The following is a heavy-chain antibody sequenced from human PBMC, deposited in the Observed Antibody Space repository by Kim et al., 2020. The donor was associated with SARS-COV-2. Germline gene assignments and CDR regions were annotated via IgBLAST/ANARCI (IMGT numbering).Heavy chain of an antibody. Sequence: GGSLRLSCAASGFTFSSYSMNWVRQAPGKGLEWVSSISSSSSYIYYADSVKGRFTISRDNAKNSLYLQMNSLRAEDTAVYYCSRVRYSGYEESDYWGQGTLVTVYS. CDR2: ISSSSSYI. V-gene: IGHV3-21*01. J-gene: IGHJ4*02. D-gene: IGHD5-12*01. CDR3: SRVRYSGYEESDY. CDR1: GFTFSSYS.